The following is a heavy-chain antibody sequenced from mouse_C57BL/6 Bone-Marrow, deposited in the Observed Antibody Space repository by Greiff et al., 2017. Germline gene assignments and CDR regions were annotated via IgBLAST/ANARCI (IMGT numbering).Heavy chain of an antibody. Sequence: VQLQQSGAELVRPGASVKLSCTASGFNIKDDYIHWVKQRPEQGLEWIGWIDPENGDTEYASKLQGKATIQADTSSNTAYMQLSSLTSEDTAVSYWTTFTTVVAGLDYCGQGTTLTVSA. J-gene: IGHJ2*01. CDR3: TTFTTVVAGLDY. CDR2: IDPENGDT. V-gene: IGHV14-4*01. D-gene: IGHD1-1*01. CDR1: GFNIKDDY.